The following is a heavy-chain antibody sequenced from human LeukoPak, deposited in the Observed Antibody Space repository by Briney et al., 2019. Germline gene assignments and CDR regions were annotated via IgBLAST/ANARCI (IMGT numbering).Heavy chain of an antibody. CDR2: ISSSSSYI. V-gene: IGHV3-21*01. CDR1: GFTFSSYS. J-gene: IGHJ4*02. CDR3: ARVGDSGYCSSTSCYTDY. D-gene: IGHD2-2*02. Sequence: GGSLRLSCAASGFTFSSYSMNWVRQAPGKGLEWVSSISSSSSYIYYADSVKGRFTISRDNAKNSLYLQMNSLRAEATAVYYCARVGDSGYCSSTSCYTDYWGQGTLVTVSS.